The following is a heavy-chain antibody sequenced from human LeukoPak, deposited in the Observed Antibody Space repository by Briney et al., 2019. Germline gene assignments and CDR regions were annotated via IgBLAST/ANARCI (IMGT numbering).Heavy chain of an antibody. CDR2: IIPMFGTP. J-gene: IGHJ2*01. Sequence: GASVKVSCKASGVNFNTYAISWVRQVPGQGLEWMGGIIPMFGTPNYAQKFQGRVTITADKSTSTAYMELSSLRSEDTAVYYCARDSGGYLKNSDGRYFDLWGRGTLVTVSS. V-gene: IGHV1-69*06. CDR3: ARDSGGYLKNSDGRYFDL. CDR1: GVNFNTYA. D-gene: IGHD3-22*01.